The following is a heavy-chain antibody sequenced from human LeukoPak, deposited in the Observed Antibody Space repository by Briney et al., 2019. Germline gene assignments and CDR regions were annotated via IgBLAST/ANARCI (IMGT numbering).Heavy chain of an antibody. J-gene: IGHJ4*02. CDR1: GGSISSGGYY. D-gene: IGHD5-18*01. Sequence: SQTLSLICTVSGGSISSGGYYWSWIRQHPGKGLEWIGYIYYSGSTYYNPSLKSRVTISVDTSKNQFSLKLSSVTAADTAVYYCARGYSYGLIYYFDYWGQGTLVTVSS. CDR3: ARGYSYGLIYYFDY. CDR2: IYYSGST. V-gene: IGHV4-31*03.